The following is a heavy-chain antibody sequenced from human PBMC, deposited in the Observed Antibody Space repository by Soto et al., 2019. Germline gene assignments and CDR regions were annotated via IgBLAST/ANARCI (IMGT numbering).Heavy chain of an antibody. CDR3: ARDRRCSGGSCFDY. J-gene: IGHJ4*02. CDR1: GFTFSSYS. D-gene: IGHD2-15*01. V-gene: IGHV3-21*01. CDR2: ISSSSSYI. Sequence: EVQLVESGGGLVKPGGSLRLSCAASGFTFSSYSMNWVRQAPGKGLEWVSSISSSSSYIYYADSVKGRFTISGDNAKNSLYLQMNSLRAEDTAVYYCARDRRCSGGSCFDYWGQGTLVTVSS.